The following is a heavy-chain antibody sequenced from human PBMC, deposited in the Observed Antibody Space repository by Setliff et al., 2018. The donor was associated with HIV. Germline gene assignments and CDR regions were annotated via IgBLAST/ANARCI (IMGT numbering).Heavy chain of an antibody. CDR3: TTYSSVYYHSDC. Sequence: PGGSLRLSCAASGFTFSSYSMNWVRQAPGKGLEWVGRIKSKSDGGAVHYAAPVKGRFTISRDDSQDTLYLEMNSLTNEDTAMYYCTTYSSVYYHSDCWGQGTLVTVSS. J-gene: IGHJ4*02. CDR2: IKSKSDGGAV. V-gene: IGHV3-15*07. CDR1: GFTFSSYS. D-gene: IGHD3-22*01.